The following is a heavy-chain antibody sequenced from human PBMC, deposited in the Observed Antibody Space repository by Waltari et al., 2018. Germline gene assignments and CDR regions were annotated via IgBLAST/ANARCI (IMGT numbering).Heavy chain of an antibody. CDR3: ALDTGALWMDV. D-gene: IGHD2-21*01. V-gene: IGHV1-46*01. Sequence: QVQLVQSGAEVKKPGASVKISCKTSEYTFTSSYIHWVRPAPGQRLEWMGIINPNGGGTIYAQKFQGRVTMTRDTSTSTVYMELSSLRSEDTAVYYCALDTGALWMDVWGQGTTVTVSS. CDR2: INPNGGGT. CDR1: EYTFTSSY. J-gene: IGHJ6*02.